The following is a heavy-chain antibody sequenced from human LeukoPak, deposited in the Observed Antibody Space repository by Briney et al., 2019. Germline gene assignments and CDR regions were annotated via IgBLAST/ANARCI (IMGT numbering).Heavy chain of an antibody. Sequence: GASVTVSCTVSGYTLTELSMHWVRQAPGKGLEWMGGFDPEDGETIYAQKFQGRVTMTEDTSTDTAYMELSSLRSEDTAVYYCATDLNYYDSSGYVFDYWGQGTLVTVSS. CDR2: FDPEDGET. V-gene: IGHV1-24*01. CDR1: GYTLTELS. J-gene: IGHJ4*02. CDR3: ATDLNYYDSSGYVFDY. D-gene: IGHD3-22*01.